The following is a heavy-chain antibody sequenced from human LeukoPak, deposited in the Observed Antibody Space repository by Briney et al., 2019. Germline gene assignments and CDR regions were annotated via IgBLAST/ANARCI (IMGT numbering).Heavy chain of an antibody. V-gene: IGHV1-69*04. Sequence: SVKVSCKASGGTFSSYAISWVRQAPGQGLEWMGRIIPILGIANYAQKFQGRVTITADKSTSTAYMELSSLRSEDTAVYYCARVTLRTDAFDIWGQGTMVTVSS. D-gene: IGHD2-15*01. CDR2: IIPILGIA. J-gene: IGHJ3*02. CDR3: ARVTLRTDAFDI. CDR1: GGTFSSYA.